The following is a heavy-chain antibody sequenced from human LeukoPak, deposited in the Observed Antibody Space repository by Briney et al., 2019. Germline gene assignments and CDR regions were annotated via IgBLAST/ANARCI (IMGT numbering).Heavy chain of an antibody. CDR2: VSVYNGNT. Sequence: ASVKVSCKASGYTFIRSGFTWVRQAPGQRFEWMGWVSVYNGNTNYAEKFQDRVTMTADTSTNTAYMDLRSLTSDDTAVYYCATWSTKEAFNIWGQGTMVTVSS. CDR1: GYTFIRSG. D-gene: IGHD2-8*01. CDR3: ATWSTKEAFNI. J-gene: IGHJ3*02. V-gene: IGHV1-18*01.